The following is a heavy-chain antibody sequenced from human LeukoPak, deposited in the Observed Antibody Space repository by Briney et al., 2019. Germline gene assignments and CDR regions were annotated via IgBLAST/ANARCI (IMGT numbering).Heavy chain of an antibody. J-gene: IGHJ4*02. CDR2: IKQDGSEK. D-gene: IGHD6-6*01. Sequence: PGGSLRLSCAASGFTFRSYWMSWVRQAPGKGLEWVANIKQDGSEKYYVDSVKGRFAISRDNAKNSLYLQMNSLRAEDTAVYYCARGLSGYASSLGYWGQGTLVTVSA. V-gene: IGHV3-7*01. CDR1: GFTFRSYW. CDR3: ARGLSGYASSLGY.